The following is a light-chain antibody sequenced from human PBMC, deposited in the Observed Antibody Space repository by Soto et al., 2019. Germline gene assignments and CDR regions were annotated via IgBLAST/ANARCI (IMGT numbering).Light chain of an antibody. CDR2: DAS. CDR3: QQRHNWIT. J-gene: IGKJ5*01. Sequence: EIVLTQSPATMSVSPVDRATLSCRASQSVGSYLAWYQQKPGQAPRLIIHDASSRATGIPARFSGSGSGTDFTLTISSLEPEDVAVYYCQQRHNWITFGQGTRLEIK. CDR1: QSVGSY. V-gene: IGKV3-11*01.